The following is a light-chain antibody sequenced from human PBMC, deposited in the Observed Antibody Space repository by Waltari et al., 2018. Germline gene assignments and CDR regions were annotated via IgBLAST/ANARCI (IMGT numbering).Light chain of an antibody. V-gene: IGKV3-20*01. CDR3: QHYVRLPAT. Sequence: EIVLTLSPGTLSLSPGERATLACRASQRVGRSLAWYQQKPGQAPRLLIYDASRRATGIPDRFSGSGSGTDFSLTISTLEPEDFAVYYCQHYVRLPATFDQGP. CDR2: DAS. J-gene: IGKJ1*01. CDR1: QRVGRS.